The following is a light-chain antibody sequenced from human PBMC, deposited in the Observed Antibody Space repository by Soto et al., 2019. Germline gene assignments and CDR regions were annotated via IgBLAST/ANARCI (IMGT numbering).Light chain of an antibody. V-gene: IGLV3-1*01. CDR2: HDS. CDR1: KLGDKY. Sequence: ELTQPPSVSVSPGQTASITCSGDKLGDKYACWYQQKPGQSPVLVIYHDSKRPSGIPERFSGSNSGNTATLTISGTQAMDEADYYCQAWDSSTVVFGGGTKLTVL. CDR3: QAWDSSTVV. J-gene: IGLJ2*01.